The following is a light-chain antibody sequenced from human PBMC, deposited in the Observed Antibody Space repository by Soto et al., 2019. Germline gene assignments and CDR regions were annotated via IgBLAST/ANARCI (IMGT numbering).Light chain of an antibody. Sequence: QSALTQPASVSGSPGQSIIISCTGSSSDVGGFNYVSWYQQHPGKAPKLIIYDVINRPSGVSNRFPGSKSGDTASLTISGLQADDEADYYCSSYTNTNTPVVFGGGTKLTVL. J-gene: IGLJ2*01. V-gene: IGLV2-14*01. CDR3: SSYTNTNTPVV. CDR2: DVI. CDR1: SSDVGGFNY.